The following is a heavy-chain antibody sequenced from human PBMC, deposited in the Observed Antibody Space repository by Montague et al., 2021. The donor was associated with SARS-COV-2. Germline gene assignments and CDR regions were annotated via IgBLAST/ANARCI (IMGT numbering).Heavy chain of an antibody. Sequence: SETLSLTCAVYGGSFSDYYWSWIRQPPGKGLEWMGEINHSGSTGYNPSLKSRVTISVDTSKNQFSLSLTSVTAADTAVSYCARERQWNYFHYYGLDVWGQGTTVTVSS. CDR2: INHSGST. CDR3: ARERQWNYFHYYGLDV. D-gene: IGHD6-19*01. CDR1: GGSFSDYY. V-gene: IGHV4-34*01. J-gene: IGHJ6*02.